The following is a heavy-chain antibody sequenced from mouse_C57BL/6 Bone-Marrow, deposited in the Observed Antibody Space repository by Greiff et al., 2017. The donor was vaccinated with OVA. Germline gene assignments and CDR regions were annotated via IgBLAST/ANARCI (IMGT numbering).Heavy chain of an antibody. CDR3: ARTIYYGKGDWYFDV. V-gene: IGHV5-17*01. J-gene: IGHJ1*03. Sequence: EVKLMESGGGLVKPGGSLKLSCAASGFTFSDYGMHWVRQAPEKGLEWVAYISSGSSTIYYADTVKGRFTISRDNAKNTLFLQMTSLRSEDTAMYYCARTIYYGKGDWYFDVWGTGTTVTVSS. CDR2: ISSGSSTI. D-gene: IGHD1-1*01. CDR1: GFTFSDYG.